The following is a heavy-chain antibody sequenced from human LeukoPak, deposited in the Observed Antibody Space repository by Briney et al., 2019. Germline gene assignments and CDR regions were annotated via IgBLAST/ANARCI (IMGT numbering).Heavy chain of an antibody. CDR3: ARETPHDFWSGYLRGWFDP. Sequence: GGSLRLPCAASGFTFSSYGMHWVRQAPGKGLEWVAVIWYDGSNKFYADSVKGRFTISRDNSKNTLYLQMNSLRAEDTAVYYCARETPHDFWSGYLRGWFDPWGQGTLVTVSS. CDR2: IWYDGSNK. V-gene: IGHV3-33*01. D-gene: IGHD3-3*01. CDR1: GFTFSSYG. J-gene: IGHJ5*02.